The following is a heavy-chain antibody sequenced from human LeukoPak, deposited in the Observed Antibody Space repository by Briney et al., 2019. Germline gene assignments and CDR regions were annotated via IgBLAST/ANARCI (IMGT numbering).Heavy chain of an antibody. Sequence: PSETLSLTCTVSGGSISSSSYYWGWIRQPPGKGLEWIGTIYYSGSTYYNPSLESRVTISIDRSKNQFSLKVSSVTAADTAVYYCARAVGGYRLDYWGQGTLVTVSS. CDR1: GGSISSSSYY. CDR2: IYYSGST. D-gene: IGHD5-12*01. J-gene: IGHJ4*02. CDR3: ARAVGGYRLDY. V-gene: IGHV4-39*07.